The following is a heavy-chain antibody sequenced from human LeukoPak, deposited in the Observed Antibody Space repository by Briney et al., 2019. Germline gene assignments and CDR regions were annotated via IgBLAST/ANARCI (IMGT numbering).Heavy chain of an antibody. CDR3: ARVKPLPL. V-gene: IGHV1-2*02. CDR1: GYTFTGYY. CDR2: INPNSGGT. D-gene: IGHD1-14*01. Sequence: GASVKVSCKASGYTFTGYYIHWVRQAPGQGLEWMGCINPNSGGTNYAQKFQDRVTMTRDSSISTAYMELSSLRSDDTAVYYCARVKPLPLWGQGTLATVSS. J-gene: IGHJ4*02.